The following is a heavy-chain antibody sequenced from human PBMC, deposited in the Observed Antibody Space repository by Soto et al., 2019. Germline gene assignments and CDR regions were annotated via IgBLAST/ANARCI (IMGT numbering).Heavy chain of an antibody. CDR1: GYTFTSYY. J-gene: IGHJ3*02. CDR2: INPSGGST. CDR3: ERDSMATQDAFDI. V-gene: IGHV1-46*01. D-gene: IGHD5-12*01. Sequence: XSVKVSCKATGYTFTSYYMHWVRQAPGQGLEWMGIINPSGGSTSYAQKFQGRVTMTRDTSTSTVYMELSSLRSEDTAVYYCERDSMATQDAFDIWGQGTMVTVSS.